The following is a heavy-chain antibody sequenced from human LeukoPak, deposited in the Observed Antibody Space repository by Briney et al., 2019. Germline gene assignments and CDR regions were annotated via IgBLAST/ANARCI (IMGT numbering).Heavy chain of an antibody. Sequence: ASVKVSCKASGYTFTGYYMHWVRQAPGQGLEWMGWINPNSGGTNYAQKFQGRVTMTRDTSISTAYMELSRLRSDDTAVYYCARATVSGSYDYYYYYGMDVWGQGTTVTVSS. V-gene: IGHV1-2*02. CDR1: GYTFTGYY. D-gene: IGHD1-26*01. CDR3: ARATVSGSYDYYYYYGMDV. CDR2: INPNSGGT. J-gene: IGHJ6*02.